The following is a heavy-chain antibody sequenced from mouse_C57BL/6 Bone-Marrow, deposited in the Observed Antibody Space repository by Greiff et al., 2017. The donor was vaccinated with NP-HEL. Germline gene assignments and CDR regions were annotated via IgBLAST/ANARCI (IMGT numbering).Heavy chain of an antibody. Sequence: VHVKQSGPVLVKPGASVKMSCKASGYTFTDYYMNWVKQSHGKSLEWIGVINPYNGGTSYNQKFKGKATLTVDKSSSTAYMELNSLTSEDSAVYYCAPIYYGNYSYYYAMDYWGQGTSVTVSS. CDR1: GYTFTDYY. CDR3: APIYYGNYSYYYAMDY. J-gene: IGHJ4*01. CDR2: INPYNGGT. D-gene: IGHD2-1*01. V-gene: IGHV1-19*01.